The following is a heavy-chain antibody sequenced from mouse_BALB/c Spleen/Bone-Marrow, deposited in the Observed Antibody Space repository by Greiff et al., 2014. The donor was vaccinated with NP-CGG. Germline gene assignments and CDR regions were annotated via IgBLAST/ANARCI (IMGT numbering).Heavy chain of an antibody. CDR1: GFNIKDTY. CDR2: IDPANGNT. CDR3: ARYRYYGSSYAMDY. Sequence: EVQLQQSGAELVKPGASVKLSCTASGFNIKDTYMHWVMQRPEQGLEWIGRIDPANGNTKYDPKFQGKATITADTSSNTAYLQLSSLTSEDTAVYYCARYRYYGSSYAMDYWGQGTSVIVSS. J-gene: IGHJ4*01. D-gene: IGHD1-1*01. V-gene: IGHV14-3*02.